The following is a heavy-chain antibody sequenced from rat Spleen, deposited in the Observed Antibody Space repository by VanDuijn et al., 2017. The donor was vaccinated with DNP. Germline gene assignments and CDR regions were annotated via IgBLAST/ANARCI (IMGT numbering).Heavy chain of an antibody. CDR1: GFTFSDYG. CDR2: IIYDGSTT. V-gene: IGHV5-7*01. J-gene: IGHJ3*01. CDR3: SSGGPDMIQGNWFAY. Sequence: EVQLAESGGGVVQPGRSLKLSCLVSGFTFSDYGMAWVRQAPMKGLEWVATIIYDGSTTYYPDTVKGRFMISKDDARNTGYLQMNNLRSEDTAMYYCSSGGPDMIQGNWFAYWGQGTLVTVSS. D-gene: IGHD2-3*01.